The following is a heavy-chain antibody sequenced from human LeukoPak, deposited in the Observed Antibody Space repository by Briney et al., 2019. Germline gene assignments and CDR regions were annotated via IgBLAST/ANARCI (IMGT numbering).Heavy chain of an antibody. D-gene: IGHD5/OR15-5a*01. CDR1: GYTFTGYY. CDR3: ARVFSVWYLDY. J-gene: IGHJ4*02. V-gene: IGHV1-2*06. CDR2: INPNSGGT. Sequence: ASVKVSCKASGYTFTGYYMHWVRQAPGQGLEWMGRINPNSGGTNYAQKFQGRDTMTRDTSISTAYMELSRLRSDDTAVYYCARVFSVWYLDYWGQGTLVTVSS.